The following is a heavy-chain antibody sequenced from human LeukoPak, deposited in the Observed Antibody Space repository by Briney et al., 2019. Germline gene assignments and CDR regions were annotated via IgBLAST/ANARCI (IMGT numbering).Heavy chain of an antibody. CDR3: AKSRAHYSSSPVEY. CDR1: GFTFSSYA. CDR2: VSGSGGST. D-gene: IGHD6-13*01. Sequence: QSGGSLRLSCAVSGFTFSSYAMSWVRQPPGKGLEWVSTVSGSGGSTYYADSAKGRFTISRDNSKNTLYMQMDSLRAEDTAVYFCAKSRAHYSSSPVEYWGQGTLVTVSS. V-gene: IGHV3-23*01. J-gene: IGHJ4*02.